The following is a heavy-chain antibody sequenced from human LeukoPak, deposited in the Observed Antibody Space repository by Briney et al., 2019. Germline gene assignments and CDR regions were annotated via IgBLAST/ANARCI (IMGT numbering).Heavy chain of an antibody. V-gene: IGHV1-8*01. Sequence: ASVKVSCKASGYTFTNYDINWVRQATGQGLEWMGWMNPISGNTAYAQKFQGRVTMTRNTSISTAYMELSSLRSEDTAVYYCARGPWDSSGYYYGGFDYWGQGTLVTVSS. CDR3: ARGPWDSSGYYYGGFDY. CDR1: GYTFTNYD. D-gene: IGHD3-22*01. CDR2: MNPISGNT. J-gene: IGHJ4*02.